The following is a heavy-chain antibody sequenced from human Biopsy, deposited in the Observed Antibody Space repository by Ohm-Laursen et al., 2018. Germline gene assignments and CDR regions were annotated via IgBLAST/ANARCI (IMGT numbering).Heavy chain of an antibody. Sequence: SLRLSCSASGFTFSSYGMHWVRQAPGKGLEWVAVIWYDGSRQYYADSVKGRFTISRDNSKNTLYLQMNSLRAEDTAVYYCARDGAAGYGLDVWGPGTTVIVSS. J-gene: IGHJ6*02. V-gene: IGHV3-33*01. D-gene: IGHD6-25*01. CDR2: IWYDGSRQ. CDR3: ARDGAAGYGLDV. CDR1: GFTFSSYG.